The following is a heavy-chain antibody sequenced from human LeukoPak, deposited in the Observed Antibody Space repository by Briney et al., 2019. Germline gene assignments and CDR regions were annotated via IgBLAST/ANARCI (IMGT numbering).Heavy chain of an antibody. Sequence: PSETLSLTCTVSGGSISSYYWSWIRQPPGKGLEWIGYTYYSGSTNYNPSLKSRVTISVDTSKNQFSLKLSSVTAADTAVYYCARVGTYYDFWSGYYRIEFPFDYWGQGTLVTVSS. V-gene: IGHV4-59*01. CDR2: TYYSGST. D-gene: IGHD3-3*01. CDR1: GGSISSYY. J-gene: IGHJ4*02. CDR3: ARVGTYYDFWSGYYRIEFPFDY.